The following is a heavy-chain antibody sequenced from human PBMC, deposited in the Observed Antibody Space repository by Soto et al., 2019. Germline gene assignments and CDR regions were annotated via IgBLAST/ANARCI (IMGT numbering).Heavy chain of an antibody. J-gene: IGHJ5*02. V-gene: IGHV4-31*03. D-gene: IGHD3-16*02. Sequence: SETLSLTCTVSGGSISSGGYYWSWIRQHPGKGLEWIGYIYYSGSTYYNPSLKSRVTISVDTSKNQFSLKLSSVTAADTAVYYCAREHDYIWGSYRPKSNWFDPWGQGTLVTVS. CDR2: IYYSGST. CDR1: GGSISSGGYY. CDR3: AREHDYIWGSYRPKSNWFDP.